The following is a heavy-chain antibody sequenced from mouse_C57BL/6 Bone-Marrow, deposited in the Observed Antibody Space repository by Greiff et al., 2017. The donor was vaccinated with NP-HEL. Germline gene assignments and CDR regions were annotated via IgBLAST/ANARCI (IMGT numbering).Heavy chain of an antibody. Sequence: EVKLQQSGPELVKPGASVKISCKASGYTFTDYYMNWVKQSHGKSLEWIGDINPNNGGTSYNQKFKGKATLTVDKSSSTAYMELRSLTSEDSAVYYCARKNVYDGYFDYWGQGTTLTVSS. CDR3: ARKNVYDGYFDY. CDR1: GYTFTDYY. D-gene: IGHD2-3*01. V-gene: IGHV1-26*01. J-gene: IGHJ2*01. CDR2: INPNNGGT.